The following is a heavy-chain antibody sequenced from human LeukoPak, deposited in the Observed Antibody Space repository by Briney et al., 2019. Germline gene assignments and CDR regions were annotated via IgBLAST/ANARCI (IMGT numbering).Heavy chain of an antibody. D-gene: IGHD1-14*01. Sequence: GGSLRLSCAASGFTFSSYGMHWVRQAPGKGLEWVAFIRYDGSKEYYADSVKGRFTISRDNSKNTLYLQMNSLKTEYTAVYYCAKDSRYYYVDYWGQGTLVTVSS. V-gene: IGHV3-30*02. J-gene: IGHJ4*02. CDR1: GFTFSSYG. CDR3: AKDSRYYYVDY. CDR2: IRYDGSKE.